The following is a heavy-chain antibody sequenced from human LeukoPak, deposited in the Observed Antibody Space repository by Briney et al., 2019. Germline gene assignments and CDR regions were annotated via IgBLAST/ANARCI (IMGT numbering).Heavy chain of an antibody. CDR1: GGSFSSYA. CDR2: IIPIFGTA. Sequence: SVKVSCKASGGSFSSYAISWVRQAPGQGLEWMGGIIPIFGTANYAQKFQGRVTITTDESTSTAYMELSSLRSEDTAVYYCARIVMVRGVINPYNWFDPWGQGTLVTVSS. D-gene: IGHD3-10*01. J-gene: IGHJ5*02. CDR3: ARIVMVRGVINPYNWFDP. V-gene: IGHV1-69*05.